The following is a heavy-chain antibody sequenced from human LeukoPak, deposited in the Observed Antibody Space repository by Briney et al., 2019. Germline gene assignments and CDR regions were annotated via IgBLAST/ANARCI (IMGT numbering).Heavy chain of an antibody. CDR3: AKDRGGLLWFGELLYYFDY. Sequence: GGSLRLSCAASGFTFSSYAMHWVRQAAGKGLEWVAVISYDGSNKYYADSVKGRFTISRDNSKSTVYLQMNSLRAEDTAVYYCAKDRGGLLWFGELLYYFDYWGQGTLVTVSS. D-gene: IGHD3-10*01. V-gene: IGHV3-30*04. CDR1: GFTFSSYA. J-gene: IGHJ4*02. CDR2: ISYDGSNK.